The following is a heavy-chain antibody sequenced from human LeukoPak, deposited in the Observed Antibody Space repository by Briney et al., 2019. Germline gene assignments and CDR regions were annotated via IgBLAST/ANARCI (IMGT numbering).Heavy chain of an antibody. CDR3: ARVVGGYANDAFDI. Sequence: GGSLRLSCAASGFTFSSYGMHWVRKAPGQGLEWVGCMNPNSGGTNYAQEFQGSVTMTRETSISTAYMELSRLRSDDTAVYYCARVVGGYANDAFDIWGEGTMVTVSS. V-gene: IGHV1-2*02. CDR1: GFTFSSYG. J-gene: IGHJ3*02. D-gene: IGHD3-22*01. CDR2: MNPNSGGT.